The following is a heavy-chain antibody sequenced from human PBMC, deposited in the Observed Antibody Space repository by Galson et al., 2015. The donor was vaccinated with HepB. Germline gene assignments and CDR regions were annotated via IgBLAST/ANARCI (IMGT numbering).Heavy chain of an antibody. V-gene: IGHV3-15*01. Sequence: SLRLSCAASGFTFSNAWMSWVRQAPGKGLEWVGRIKSKTDGGTTDYAAPVKGRFTISRDDSKNTLYLQMNSLKTEDTAVYYCTTVRGYCDSSGYYYYYGMDVWGQGTTVTVSS. CDR1: GFTFSNAW. CDR2: IKSKTDGGTT. J-gene: IGHJ6*02. CDR3: TTVRGYCDSSGYYYYYGMDV. D-gene: IGHD3-22*01.